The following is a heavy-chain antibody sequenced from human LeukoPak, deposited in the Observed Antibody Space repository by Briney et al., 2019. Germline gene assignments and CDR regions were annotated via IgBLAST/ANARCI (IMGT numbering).Heavy chain of an antibody. Sequence: PSETLSLTCTASGGSIFESTYYWGWIRQAPGKGLEWIGSIFYSGNSFYTPSLKSRVTIFADTSKNQFSLKLSSVTAADTAVYYCARAEPGYSYGQYFDYWGQGTLVTVSS. CDR3: ARAEPGYSYGQYFDY. CDR1: GGSIFESTYY. CDR2: IFYSGNS. V-gene: IGHV4-39*02. D-gene: IGHD5-18*01. J-gene: IGHJ4*02.